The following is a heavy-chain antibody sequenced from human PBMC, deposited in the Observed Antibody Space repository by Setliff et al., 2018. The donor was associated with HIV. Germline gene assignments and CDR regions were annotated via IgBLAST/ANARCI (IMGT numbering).Heavy chain of an antibody. D-gene: IGHD4-17*01. Sequence: KSSETLSLTCTVSGPSINIHYWSWIRQSPGKAFEWIGYIYSTGSTSYNPSLQSRVTISMVASRNQFSLKVTSVTAADTAVYYCAKGAGFYGDYTFDHWGQGRQVT. CDR3: AKGAGFYGDYTFDH. J-gene: IGHJ4*02. CDR1: GPSINIHY. CDR2: IYSTGST. V-gene: IGHV4-59*11.